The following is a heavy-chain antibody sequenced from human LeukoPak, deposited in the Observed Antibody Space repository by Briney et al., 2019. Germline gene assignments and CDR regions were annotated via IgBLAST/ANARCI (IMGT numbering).Heavy chain of an antibody. CDR3: ARHRSSGWSDPIRFADFVDY. CDR2: IYTSGST. J-gene: IGHJ4*02. D-gene: IGHD6-19*01. Sequence: SETLSLTCTVSGGSISSYYWSWIRQPAGKGLEWIGRIYTSGSTNYNPSLKSRVTISVDTSKNQFSLKLSSVTAADTAVYYCARHRSSGWSDPIRFADFVDYWGQGTLVTVSS. V-gene: IGHV4-4*07. CDR1: GGSISSYY.